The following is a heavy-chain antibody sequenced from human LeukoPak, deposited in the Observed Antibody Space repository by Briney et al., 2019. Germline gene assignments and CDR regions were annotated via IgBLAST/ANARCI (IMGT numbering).Heavy chain of an antibody. Sequence: GSLRLSCAASGFTFNNYAMYWVRQAPGKGPEWVSGISGSGGITYYAESVEGRFTIFRDNSKNTVFLLMNSLGADDTAVYYCGKTTAGYSSGRYPGWPIDYWGQGTLVTVSS. D-gene: IGHD6-19*01. CDR2: ISGSGGIT. J-gene: IGHJ4*02. CDR1: GFTFNNYA. CDR3: GKTTAGYSSGRYPGWPIDY. V-gene: IGHV3-23*01.